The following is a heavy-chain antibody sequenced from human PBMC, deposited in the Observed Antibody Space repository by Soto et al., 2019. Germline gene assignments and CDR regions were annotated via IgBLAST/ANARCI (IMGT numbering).Heavy chain of an antibody. D-gene: IGHD2-2*03. CDR1: GGTFSTDS. Sequence: QVQLVQSGAEVKKPGSSVKVSCKASGGTFSTDSISWVRQAPGQGLEWMGGIIPMFGTANNAQKFQGRVTITADESTRTASLALSSLRSADTAVSFCAREIDGSYGMDVWGQGTTVTVAS. V-gene: IGHV1-69*12. CDR2: IIPMFGTA. CDR3: AREIDGSYGMDV. J-gene: IGHJ6*02.